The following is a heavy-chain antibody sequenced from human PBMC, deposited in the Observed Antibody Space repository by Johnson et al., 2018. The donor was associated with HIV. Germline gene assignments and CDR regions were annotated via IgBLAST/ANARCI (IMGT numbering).Heavy chain of an antibody. CDR3: ARDPSPIVGATYAFDI. D-gene: IGHD1-26*01. Sequence: VESGGGLVQPGGSLRLSCAASGFTFSSYGMHWVRQAPGKGLEWVSVIYSGGSTYYADSVKGRFTISRDNSKNTLYLQMNRLRAEDTAVYYCARDPSPIVGATYAFDIWGQGTMVTVSS. V-gene: IGHV3-66*01. J-gene: IGHJ3*02. CDR1: GFTFSSYG. CDR2: IYSGGST.